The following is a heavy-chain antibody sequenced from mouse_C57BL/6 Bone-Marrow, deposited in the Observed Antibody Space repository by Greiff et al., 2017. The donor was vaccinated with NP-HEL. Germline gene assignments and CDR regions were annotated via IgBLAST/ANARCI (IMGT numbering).Heavy chain of an antibody. D-gene: IGHD3-2*02. CDR1: GFSIKDYY. CDR3: TTRGQLRPYYAMDY. Sequence: EVKLMESGAELVRPGASVKLSCTASGFSIKDYYMHWVKQRPEQGLEWIGRIDPEDGDTEYAPKFQGKATMTADTSSNTAYLQLSSLTSEDTAVYYCTTRGQLRPYYAMDYWGQGTSVTVSS. J-gene: IGHJ4*01. CDR2: IDPEDGDT. V-gene: IGHV14-1*01.